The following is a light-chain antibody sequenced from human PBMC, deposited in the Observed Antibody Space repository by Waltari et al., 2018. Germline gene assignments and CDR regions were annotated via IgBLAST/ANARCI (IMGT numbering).Light chain of an antibody. V-gene: IGLV2-14*01. J-gene: IGLJ1*01. CDR1: SSDVGGYKF. CDR2: EVS. CDR3: SSYTSGSHYV. Sequence: QSALTQPASVSESPGQSITISCTGTSSDVGGYKFVSWFQQYTGKAPKLLIYEVSDRPSGVSYRFSGSKSGNTASLTISGLQAEDEADYYCSSYTSGSHYVFGTGTRVTVL.